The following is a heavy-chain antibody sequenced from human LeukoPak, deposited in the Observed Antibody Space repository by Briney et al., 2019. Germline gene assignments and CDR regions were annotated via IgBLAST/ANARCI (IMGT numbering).Heavy chain of an antibody. Sequence: GGSLRLSCAASAFTFNIYAMHWVRQAPGKGLEWVAVISYDGSDKYYADSVKGRFTISRDNSNNTLYLQMNSLRVEDTAVYYCARRWSFDYWGQGTLVTVSS. V-gene: IGHV3-30*04. CDR2: ISYDGSDK. D-gene: IGHD6-13*01. CDR3: ARRWSFDY. CDR1: AFTFNIYA. J-gene: IGHJ4*02.